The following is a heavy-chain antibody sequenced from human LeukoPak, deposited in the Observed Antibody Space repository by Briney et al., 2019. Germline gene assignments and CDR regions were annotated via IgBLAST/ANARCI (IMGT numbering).Heavy chain of an antibody. Sequence: GGSLRLSCPASGFTFDRFAMHWVRQAPGKGLEYLSGIGSNGRGTHNADSVKGRFTISRDNSKNTLFLQMTSLRAEDTAVYYCVNQISGWVYWGQGTLVTVSS. CDR3: VNQISGWVY. CDR2: IGSNGRGT. D-gene: IGHD6-19*01. J-gene: IGHJ4*02. V-gene: IGHV3-64D*06. CDR1: GFTFDRFA.